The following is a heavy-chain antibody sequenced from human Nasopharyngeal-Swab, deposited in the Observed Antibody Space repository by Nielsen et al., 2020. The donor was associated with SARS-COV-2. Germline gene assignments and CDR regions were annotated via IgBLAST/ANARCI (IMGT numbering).Heavy chain of an antibody. D-gene: IGHD2-21*01. CDR3: ARAGDIRYYYYGMDV. V-gene: IGHV4-34*01. CDR2: INHSGSA. J-gene: IGHJ6*02. Sequence: WIRQPPGKGLEWIGEINHSGSANYNPSLKSRVTISVDTSKNQFSLKPSSVTAADTAVYYCARAGDIRYYYYGMDVWGQGTTVTVSS.